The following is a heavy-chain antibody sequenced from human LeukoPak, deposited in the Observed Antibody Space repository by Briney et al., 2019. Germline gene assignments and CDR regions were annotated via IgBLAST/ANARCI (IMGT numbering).Heavy chain of an antibody. Sequence: PGGSLRLSCAASGFTFSSYAMSWVRQAPGKGLEWVSATSGSGGNTYYADSVKGRFTISRDNSKNTLYLQMNSLRAEDTAVYYCAKSPFLSDPYYFDYWGQGTLVTVSS. D-gene: IGHD2-21*02. CDR1: GFTFSSYA. J-gene: IGHJ4*02. CDR2: TSGSGGNT. CDR3: AKSPFLSDPYYFDY. V-gene: IGHV3-23*01.